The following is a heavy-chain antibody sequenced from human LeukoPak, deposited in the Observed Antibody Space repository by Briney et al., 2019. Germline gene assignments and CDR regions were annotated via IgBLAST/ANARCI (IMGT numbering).Heavy chain of an antibody. CDR2: ISSSGSTI. CDR3: AKDNGSGGSFWPANAFDI. Sequence: PGGSLRLSCAASGFTFSDYYMSWIRQAPGKGLEWVSYISSSGSTIYYADSVKGRFTISRDNAKNSLYLQMNSLRAEDTALYYCAKDNGSGGSFWPANAFDIWGQGTMVTVSS. J-gene: IGHJ3*02. D-gene: IGHD2-15*01. CDR1: GFTFSDYY. V-gene: IGHV3-11*01.